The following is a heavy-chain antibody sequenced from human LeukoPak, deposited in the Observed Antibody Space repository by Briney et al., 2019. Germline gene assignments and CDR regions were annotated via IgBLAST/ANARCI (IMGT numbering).Heavy chain of an antibody. Sequence: SVKVSCKASGGTLSSYAISWVRQAPGQGLEWMGRIIPILGIANYAQKFQGRVTITADKSTSTAYMELSSLRSEDTAVYYCARGGYYDSSGYDAFDIWGQGTMVTVSS. J-gene: IGHJ3*02. CDR2: IIPILGIA. V-gene: IGHV1-69*04. CDR1: GGTLSSYA. CDR3: ARGGYYDSSGYDAFDI. D-gene: IGHD3-22*01.